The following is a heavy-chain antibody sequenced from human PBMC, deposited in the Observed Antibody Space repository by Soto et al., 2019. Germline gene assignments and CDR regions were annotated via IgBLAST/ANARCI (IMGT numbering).Heavy chain of an antibody. V-gene: IGHV2-5*02. CDR3: AHVIAARYYYYGMDV. D-gene: IGHD6-6*01. CDR1: GFSLSTSGVG. CDR2: IYWDDDK. Sequence: QITLKESGPPLVKPTQTLTLTCTFSGFSLSTSGVGVGWIRQPPGKALEWLALIYWDDDKRYSPSLKSRLTITKDTSKHQVVLTMPNMDPVDTATYYCAHVIAARYYYYGMDVWGQGTTVTVSS. J-gene: IGHJ6*02.